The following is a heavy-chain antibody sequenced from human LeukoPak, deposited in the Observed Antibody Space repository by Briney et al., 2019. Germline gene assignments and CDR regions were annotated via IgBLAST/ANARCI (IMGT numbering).Heavy chain of an antibody. V-gene: IGHV3-7*01. Sequence: GGSLRLSCAASGFTFSNYWMSWVRQAPGKGLEWVANIKGDGTDKHYVDSVKGRFTISRGNAKNSLYLQMNSLRAEDTAVYYCATNWNYRFDYWGQGTLVTVSS. D-gene: IGHD1-7*01. CDR1: GFTFSNYW. J-gene: IGHJ4*02. CDR3: ATNWNYRFDY. CDR2: IKGDGTDK.